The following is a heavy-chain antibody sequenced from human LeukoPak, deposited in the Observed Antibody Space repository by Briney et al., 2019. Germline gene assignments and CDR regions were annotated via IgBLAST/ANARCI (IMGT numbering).Heavy chain of an antibody. CDR1: GVSISSYY. CDR3: ARRMIAVAGYYFDY. J-gene: IGHJ4*02. D-gene: IGHD6-19*01. Sequence: SETLSLTCTVSGVSISSYYWSWIRQPPGHGLEWIGYIYYSGSTNYNPSLKSRVTISVDTSKNQFSLRLSSVTAADTAVYYCARRMIAVAGYYFDYWGQGTLVTVSS. V-gene: IGHV4-59*08. CDR2: IYYSGST.